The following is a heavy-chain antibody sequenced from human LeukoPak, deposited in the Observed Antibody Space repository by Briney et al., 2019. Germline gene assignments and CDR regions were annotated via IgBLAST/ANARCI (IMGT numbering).Heavy chain of an antibody. CDR3: ARAGQYGSGSYYSIYYGMDV. D-gene: IGHD3-10*01. CDR2: IYYSGST. Sequence: SETLSVTCTVSGGSISSYYWSGIRQPPGKGLEWIGYIYYSGSTNYNPSLKSRVTISVDTSKNQFSLKLSSVTAADTDVYYCARAGQYGSGSYYSIYYGMDVWGKGTTVTVSS. V-gene: IGHV4-59*01. CDR1: GGSISSYY. J-gene: IGHJ6*04.